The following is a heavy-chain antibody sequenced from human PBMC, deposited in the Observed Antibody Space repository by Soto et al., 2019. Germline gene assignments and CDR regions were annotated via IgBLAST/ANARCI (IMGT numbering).Heavy chain of an antibody. CDR2: IIPIFGTA. J-gene: IGHJ5*02. Sequence: ASVKVSCKASGGTFSSYAISWVRQAPGQRLEWMGGIIPIFGTANYAQKFQGRVTITADESTSTAYMELSSLRSEDTAVYYCARGSDYDSSGYYYSWFDPWGQGTLVTVSS. CDR3: ARGSDYDSSGYYYSWFDP. CDR1: GGTFSSYA. V-gene: IGHV1-69*13. D-gene: IGHD3-22*01.